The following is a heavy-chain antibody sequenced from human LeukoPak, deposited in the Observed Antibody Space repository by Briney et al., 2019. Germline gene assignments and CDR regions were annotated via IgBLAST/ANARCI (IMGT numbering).Heavy chain of an antibody. CDR3: AKKGYSNGWRDSYYFDC. Sequence: GRSLRLSCAASGFTFSSYGMHWVRQAPGKGLEWVAFIRSDGGNKYYADSVKGRFTISRDNSKLHLQMNSLRAEDTAVYYCAKKGYSNGWRDSYYFDCWGQGTLVTVSS. J-gene: IGHJ4*02. V-gene: IGHV3-30*02. CDR2: IRSDGGNK. CDR1: GFTFSSYG. D-gene: IGHD6-19*01.